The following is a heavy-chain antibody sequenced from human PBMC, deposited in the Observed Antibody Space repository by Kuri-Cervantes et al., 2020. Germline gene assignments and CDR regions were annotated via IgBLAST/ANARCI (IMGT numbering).Heavy chain of an antibody. CDR3: ARASYYHSRGGGDAFDI. D-gene: IGHD3-22*01. J-gene: IGHJ3*02. CDR2: ITWDSGNT. Sequence: SLKISCAASGFTFDDYAMHWVRQAPGKGLEWVSGITWDSGNTGYADSVRGRFTISRDNAKNSLHLQMNSLRVEDTAVYYCARASYYHSRGGGDAFDIWGQGTMVTVSS. V-gene: IGHV3-9*01. CDR1: GFTFDDYA.